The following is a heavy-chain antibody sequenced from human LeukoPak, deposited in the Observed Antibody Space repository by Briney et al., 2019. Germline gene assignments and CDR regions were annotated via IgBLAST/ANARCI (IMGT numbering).Heavy chain of an antibody. D-gene: IGHD3-10*01. J-gene: IGHJ4*02. V-gene: IGHV3-30*18. CDR1: GFTFSNYG. CDR2: ISYDGSTK. Sequence: PGGSLRLSCAASGFTFSNYGMHWVRQAPGKGLEWVAVISYDGSTKYYADSVKGRFTISRDNSMNTLYLQMNSLRAEDTAVYYCAKEEGYYGSGSSTPDYWGQGTLVTVSS. CDR3: AKEEGYYGSGSSTPDY.